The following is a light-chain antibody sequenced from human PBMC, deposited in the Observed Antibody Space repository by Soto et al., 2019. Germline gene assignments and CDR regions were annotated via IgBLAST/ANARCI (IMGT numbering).Light chain of an antibody. CDR3: LQFNNLPN. CDR2: DAS. CDR1: QGISNY. J-gene: IGKJ4*01. V-gene: IGKV1-33*01. Sequence: DIQMTQSPSAMSASVGDRVTITCRASQGISNYLNWYQHKPGKAPKILIYDASTLETGVPSRFSGSGSGTDFTFTISSLQPEDIATYYCLQFNNLPNFGGGTKVDI.